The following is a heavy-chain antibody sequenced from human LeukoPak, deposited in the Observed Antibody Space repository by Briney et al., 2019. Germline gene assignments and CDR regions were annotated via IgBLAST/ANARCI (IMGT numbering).Heavy chain of an antibody. CDR1: GYSFTTYW. V-gene: IGHV5-51*01. CDR2: IFPGDSDT. J-gene: IGHJ5*02. D-gene: IGHD6-13*01. Sequence: GEPLKISCKGSGYSFTTYWIGWVRQMPGKGLGWLGIIFPGDSDTRYSPSFRGQVTISADKSISTAYLQWSSLKASDTAMYYCARHGQQLVRGTWFDPWGQGTLVTVSS. CDR3: ARHGQQLVRGTWFDP.